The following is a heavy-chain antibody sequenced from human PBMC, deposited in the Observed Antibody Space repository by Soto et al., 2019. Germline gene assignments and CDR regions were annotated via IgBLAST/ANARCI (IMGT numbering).Heavy chain of an antibody. CDR3: SREVNFYGLDV. J-gene: IGHJ6*02. Sequence: QVQLVQSGAEVKKPGASVEVPCKASGYTFTSYDINWVRQDTGQGLEWMGWMNPNSGNTGYAQKFQGRVTMTRNTSISTAYMELSSLRSEDTAVYYCSREVNFYGLDVWGQGTTVTVSS. CDR1: GYTFTSYD. CDR2: MNPNSGNT. V-gene: IGHV1-8*01.